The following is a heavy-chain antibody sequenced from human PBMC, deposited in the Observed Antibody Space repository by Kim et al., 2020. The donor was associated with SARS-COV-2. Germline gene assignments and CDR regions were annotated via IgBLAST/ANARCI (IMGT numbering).Heavy chain of an antibody. J-gene: IGHJ3*02. Sequence: SETLSLTCTVYGGSISGYYWSWIRQPPGKGLEWIGEINHSGSTNYNPSLKSRVTISVDTSKNQFSLKLSSVTAADTAVYYCARGGHYLIAMFRGLGAIDIWGQGTMVTVSS. CDR2: INHSGST. CDR1: GGSISGYY. V-gene: IGHV4-34*01. D-gene: IGHD3-10*01. CDR3: ARGGHYLIAMFRGLGAIDI.